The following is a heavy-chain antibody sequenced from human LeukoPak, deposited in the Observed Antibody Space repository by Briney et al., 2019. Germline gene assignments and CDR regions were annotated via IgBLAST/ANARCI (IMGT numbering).Heavy chain of an antibody. CDR3: ARGRVDYYYGMDV. V-gene: IGHV4-59*01. J-gene: IGHJ6*02. Sequence: SETLSLTCTVSGGSISSYYWSWIRQPPGKGLEWVGYIYYSGSTNYNPSLKSRVTISVDTSKNQFSLKLSSVTAADTAVYYCARGRVDYYYGMDVWGQGTTVTVSS. CDR1: GGSISSYY. D-gene: IGHD1-26*01. CDR2: IYYSGST.